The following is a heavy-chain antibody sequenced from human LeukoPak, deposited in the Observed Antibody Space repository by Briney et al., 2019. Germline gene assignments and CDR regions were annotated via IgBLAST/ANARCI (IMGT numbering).Heavy chain of an antibody. D-gene: IGHD1-26*01. V-gene: IGHV5-51*01. CDR3: ARHREGQVGATRSFLDS. CDR2: IFPGNTQT. Sequence: GESLKISCKASGYSFTNFWIGWVRQMPGKGLEWMGIIFPGNTQTRYSPSFQGQVTISVDKYTSTAYLQWCSLKASDTAIYYCARHREGQVGATRSFLDSWGQGTLVTVSS. CDR1: GYSFTNFW. J-gene: IGHJ4*02.